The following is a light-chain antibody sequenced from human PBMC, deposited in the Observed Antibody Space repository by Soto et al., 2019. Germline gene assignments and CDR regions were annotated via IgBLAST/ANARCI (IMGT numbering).Light chain of an antibody. J-gene: IGKJ5*01. Sequence: TLSASTLSVSQRERATLSCRASQSVISNLAWYQQKLGQAPRLLSYGASNRATRIPGRFSASGSGTDFTLTITPLEPVDFAVYFCQQYANSPITFCQRARLEVK. CDR1: QSVISN. CDR3: QQYANSPIT. CDR2: GAS. V-gene: IGKV3D-15*01.